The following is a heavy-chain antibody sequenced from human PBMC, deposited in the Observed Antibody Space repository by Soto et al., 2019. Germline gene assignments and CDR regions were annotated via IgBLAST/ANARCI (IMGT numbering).Heavy chain of an antibody. Sequence: QVQLQESGPGLVKPSETLSLTCTVSGGSISGGIYYWSWVRQSPGKGLEWIGYIFHSGSTFYNPSLGSRVTISVATSKNQCSLRLSSVTAADTAVYYCAREIIPLTTDWYFDLWGRGTLVTVSS. CDR2: IFHSGST. V-gene: IGHV4-30-4*01. D-gene: IGHD4-17*01. J-gene: IGHJ2*01. CDR1: GGSISGGIYY. CDR3: AREIIPLTTDWYFDL.